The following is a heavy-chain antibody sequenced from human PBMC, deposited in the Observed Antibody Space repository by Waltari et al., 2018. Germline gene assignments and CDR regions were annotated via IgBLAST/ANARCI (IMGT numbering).Heavy chain of an antibody. CDR2: NYYSGST. Sequence: QLQLQESGPGLVKPSETLSLTCTVSGGSISSSSYYWGWIRQPPGKGLERIGSNYYSGSTNYNPSLKSRVTISVDTSKNQFSLKLSSVTAADTAVYYCARQNAGTFDPWGQGTLVTVSS. CDR1: GGSISSSSYY. CDR3: ARQNAGTFDP. J-gene: IGHJ5*02. V-gene: IGHV4-39*01. D-gene: IGHD6-13*01.